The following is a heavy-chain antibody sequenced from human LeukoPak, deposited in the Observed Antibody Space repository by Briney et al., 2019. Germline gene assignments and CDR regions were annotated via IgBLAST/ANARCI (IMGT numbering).Heavy chain of an antibody. D-gene: IGHD6-19*01. CDR3: ARGSGWYSSVGYFDY. Sequence: ASVKVSCKASGYTLFSYGISWVRQAPGQGLVWMGLINPNSGGTNYAQKFQGRVNMTRDTSISTAYMEVSRLSFDDTAVYYCARGSGWYSSVGYFDYWGQGTLVTVSS. CDR1: GYTLFSYG. V-gene: IGHV1-2*02. J-gene: IGHJ4*02. CDR2: INPNSGGT.